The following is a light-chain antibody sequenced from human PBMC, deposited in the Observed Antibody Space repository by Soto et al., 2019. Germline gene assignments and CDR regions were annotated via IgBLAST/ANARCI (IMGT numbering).Light chain of an antibody. Sequence: QSALTQPPSASGSPGQSVTMSCTGTRSDVGGYGYVSWYQQHPGKAPKLMIYEVTKRASGVPERFSGSKSGNTASLTVSGLQAEDEADYYCSSYAGSNTDVVFGGGTKVTVL. J-gene: IGLJ2*01. CDR1: RSDVGGYGY. V-gene: IGLV2-8*01. CDR2: EVT. CDR3: SSYAGSNTDVV.